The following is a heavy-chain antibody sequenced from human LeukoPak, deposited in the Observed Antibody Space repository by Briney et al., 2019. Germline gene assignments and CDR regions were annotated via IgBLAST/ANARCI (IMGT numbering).Heavy chain of an antibody. CDR1: GFTFRNAW. J-gene: IGHJ4*02. CDR3: TTDQYYDSSGYYQYFDY. Sequence: GGSLRLSCAASGFTFRNAWMSWVRQAPGKGLEWVGRIKSKTDGGTTDYAAPVKGIFTISRDDSKNTLYLQMNSLKTEDTAVYYCTTDQYYDSSGYYQYFDYWGQGTLVTVSS. V-gene: IGHV3-15*01. D-gene: IGHD3-22*01. CDR2: IKSKTDGGTT.